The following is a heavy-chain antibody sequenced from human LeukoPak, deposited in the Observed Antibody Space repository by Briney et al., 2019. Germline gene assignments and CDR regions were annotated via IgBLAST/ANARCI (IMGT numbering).Heavy chain of an antibody. CDR3: ARGSVVVAATDNWFDP. CDR1: GFTFSSYS. D-gene: IGHD2-15*01. Sequence: GGSLRLSCAASGFTFSSYSMNWVRQAPGKGLEWVSSISTSSSYIYYADSVKGRFTISRDNAKNSLYLQMNSLRAEDTAVYYCARGSVVVAATDNWFDPWGQGTLVTVSS. J-gene: IGHJ5*02. CDR2: ISTSSSYI. V-gene: IGHV3-21*01.